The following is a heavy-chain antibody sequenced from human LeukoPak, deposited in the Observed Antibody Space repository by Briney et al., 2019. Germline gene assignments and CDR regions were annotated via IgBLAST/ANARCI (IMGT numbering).Heavy chain of an antibody. J-gene: IGHJ6*02. D-gene: IGHD2-15*01. V-gene: IGHV1-69*13. Sequence: SVKVSCKASGGTFTSYAISWVRQAPGQGLEWMGGIIPIFGTANYAQKFQGRVTITADESTSTAYMELSSLRSEDTAVYYCAIKVAAPYYYYGMNVWGQGTTVTVSS. CDR2: IIPIFGTA. CDR3: AIKVAAPYYYYGMNV. CDR1: GGTFTSYA.